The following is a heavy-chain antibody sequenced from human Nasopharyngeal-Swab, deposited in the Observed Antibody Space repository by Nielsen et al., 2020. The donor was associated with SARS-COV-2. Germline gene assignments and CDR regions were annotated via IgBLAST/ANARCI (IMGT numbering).Heavy chain of an antibody. CDR2: IRSKAYGGTT. V-gene: IGHV3-49*02. Sequence: WIRQPPGKGLEWVGFIRSKAYGGTTEYAASVKGRFTISRDDSKSIAYLQMNSLKTEDTAVYYCTRSPGVRYFDWLSYYFDYWGQGTLVTVSS. CDR3: TRSPGVRYFDWLSYYFDY. D-gene: IGHD3-9*01. J-gene: IGHJ4*02.